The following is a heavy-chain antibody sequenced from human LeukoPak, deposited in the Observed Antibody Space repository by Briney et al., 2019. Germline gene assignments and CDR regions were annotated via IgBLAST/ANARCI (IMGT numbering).Heavy chain of an antibody. J-gene: IGHJ3*02. CDR2: IYYSGST. V-gene: IGHV4-39*01. CDR3: ARRVVVAARNDAFDI. D-gene: IGHD2-15*01. Sequence: SQTLSLTCTVSGGSISSGGYYWSWIRQHPGKGLEWIGSIYYSGSTYYNPSLKSRVTISVDTSKNQFSLKLSSVTAADTAVYYCARRVVVAARNDAFDIWGQGTMVTVSS. CDR1: GGSISSGGYY.